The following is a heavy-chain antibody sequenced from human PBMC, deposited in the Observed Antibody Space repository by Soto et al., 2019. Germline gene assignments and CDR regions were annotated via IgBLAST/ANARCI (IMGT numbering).Heavy chain of an antibody. CDR3: ARDVVAGPTVGGYYYGIDV. J-gene: IGHJ6*02. CDR2: IYYSGST. Sequence: NPSETLSLTCTVSGGSISSYYWSWIRQPPGKGLEWIGYIYYSGSTNYNPSLKSRVTISVDTSKSQFSLKLSSVTAADTAVYYCARDVVAGPTVGGYYYGIDVWGQGTTVTVSS. D-gene: IGHD2-15*01. V-gene: IGHV4-59*12. CDR1: GGSISSYY.